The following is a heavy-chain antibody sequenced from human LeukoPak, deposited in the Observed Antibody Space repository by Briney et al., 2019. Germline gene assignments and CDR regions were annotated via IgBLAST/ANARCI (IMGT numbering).Heavy chain of an antibody. CDR3: ARKDYDSSGYYYNY. D-gene: IGHD3-22*01. CDR1: GGSISSGDNY. CDR2: IYYSGST. Sequence: PSQTLSLTGTVSGGSISSGDNYWSWIRQHPGKGLEWSGYIYYSGSTYYNPSLKSRVTISVDTSKNQFSLKLSSVTAADTAVYYCARKDYDSSGYYYNYWGQGTLVTVSS. J-gene: IGHJ4*02. V-gene: IGHV4-31*03.